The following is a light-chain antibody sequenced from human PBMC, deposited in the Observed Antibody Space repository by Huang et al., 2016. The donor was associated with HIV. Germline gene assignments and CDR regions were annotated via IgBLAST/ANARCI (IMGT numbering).Light chain of an antibody. CDR2: DAS. V-gene: IGKV3-11*01. Sequence: EIVLTQSPGTLSLFPGQRATLSCRASQPISNHLAWYQQKPGQAPRLLIYDASNRVTGISPKCSGSGSGTDFTLTINSLEPGDFAVYYCQQRDDWLTFGGGTTVE. J-gene: IGKJ4*01. CDR3: QQRDDWLT. CDR1: QPISNH.